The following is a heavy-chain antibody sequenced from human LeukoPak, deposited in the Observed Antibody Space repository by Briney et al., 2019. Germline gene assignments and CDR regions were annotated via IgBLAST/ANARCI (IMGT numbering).Heavy chain of an antibody. CDR1: GYSLSSGYY. CDR2: ISHSGST. J-gene: IGHJ4*02. CDR3: ARHPDSSGYYIGY. D-gene: IGHD3-22*01. Sequence: SETLSLTCAVSGYSLSSGYYWGWIRQPPGKGLEWIGSISHSGSTFYNPSLKGRVTISVDTSKNQFSLKLSSVTAADTAVYYCARHPDSSGYYIGYWGQGTLVTVSS. V-gene: IGHV4-38-2*01.